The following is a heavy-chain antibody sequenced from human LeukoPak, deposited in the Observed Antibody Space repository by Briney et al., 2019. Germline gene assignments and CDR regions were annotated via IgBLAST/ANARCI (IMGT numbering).Heavy chain of an antibody. V-gene: IGHV4-39*01. CDR3: ARQIIAGSYYYYMDV. D-gene: IGHD6-13*01. Sequence: SETLSLTCTVSGDSISTSKSYWGWIRQPPGKGLEWIGEINHSGSTNYNPSLKSRVTISVDTSKNQFSLKLSSVTAADTAVYYCARQIIAGSYYYYMDVWGKGTTVTISS. CDR1: GDSISTSKSY. CDR2: INHSGST. J-gene: IGHJ6*03.